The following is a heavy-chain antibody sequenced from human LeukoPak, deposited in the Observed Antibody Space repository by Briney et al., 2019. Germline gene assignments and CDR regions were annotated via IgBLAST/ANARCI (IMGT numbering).Heavy chain of an antibody. CDR1: GGSISSYY. CDR2: IYYSGST. D-gene: IGHD3-10*01. Sequence: PSEALSLTCTVPGGSISSYYWSWIRQPPGKGLEWIGYIYYSGSTNYNPSLKSRVTISIDTSKNQLSLKLSSVTAADTAVYYCARHVDYGSGTYYWFDPWGQGTLVTVSS. J-gene: IGHJ5*02. V-gene: IGHV4-59*08. CDR3: ARHVDYGSGTYYWFDP.